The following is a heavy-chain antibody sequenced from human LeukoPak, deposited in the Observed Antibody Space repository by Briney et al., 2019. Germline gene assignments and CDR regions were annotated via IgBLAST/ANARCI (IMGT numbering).Heavy chain of an antibody. J-gene: IGHJ3*02. CDR1: EFTFSSYW. CDR3: ARDQDIVVVSAAIHYDAFDI. V-gene: IGHV3-7*01. Sequence: GGPLRLSCAASEFTFSSYWMNWVRQAPGKGREWVANINQDESERSYVDSVKGRFTISRDNAKNSLYLQMNSLRAEDTAVYYCARDQDIVVVSAAIHYDAFDIWGQGTMVTVSS. D-gene: IGHD2-2*01. CDR2: INQDESER.